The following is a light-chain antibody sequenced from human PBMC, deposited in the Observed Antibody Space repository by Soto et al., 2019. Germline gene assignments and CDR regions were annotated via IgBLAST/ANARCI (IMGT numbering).Light chain of an antibody. Sequence: QSALTQPASVSGSPGQSITISCAGTSSDVGGHNYVSWYQQHPGKAPKLIIYDVNNRPSGVSNRFSGSKSGNTASLTISGLQAEDEADSFCYSHRSSSTLSVFGTGTKLTVL. CDR1: SSDVGGHNY. J-gene: IGLJ1*01. CDR2: DVN. V-gene: IGLV2-14*03. CDR3: YSHRSSSTLSV.